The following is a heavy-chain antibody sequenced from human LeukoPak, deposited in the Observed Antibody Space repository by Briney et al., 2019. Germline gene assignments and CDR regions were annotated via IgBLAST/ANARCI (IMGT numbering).Heavy chain of an antibody. D-gene: IGHD2-2*01. Sequence: GGSLRLSCAASGFTFSDYYMSWIRQAPGKGLEWVSYISSSSSYTNYADSVKGRFTISRDNAKNSLYLQMNSLRAEDTAVYYCAAGSRYCSSTSCSTGAFDIWGQGTMVTVSS. V-gene: IGHV3-11*06. CDR2: ISSSSSYT. CDR3: AAGSRYCSSTSCSTGAFDI. J-gene: IGHJ3*02. CDR1: GFTFSDYY.